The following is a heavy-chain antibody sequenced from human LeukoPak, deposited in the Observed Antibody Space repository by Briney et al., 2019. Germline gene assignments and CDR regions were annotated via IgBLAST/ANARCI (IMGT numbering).Heavy chain of an antibody. V-gene: IGHV7-4-1*02. D-gene: IGHD6-19*01. Sequence: GSSVKVSCTASGGTFSSYAISWVRQAPGQGLEWMGWINTNTGNPTYAQGFTGRFVFSLDTSVSTAYLQISSLKAEDTAVYYCARDGGYSSGWYGFDYWGQGTLVTVSS. J-gene: IGHJ4*02. CDR1: GGTFSSYA. CDR3: ARDGGYSSGWYGFDY. CDR2: INTNTGNP.